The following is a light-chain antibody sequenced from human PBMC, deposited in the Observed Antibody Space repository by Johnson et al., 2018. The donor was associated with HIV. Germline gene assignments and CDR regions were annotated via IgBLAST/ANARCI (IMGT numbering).Light chain of an antibody. CDR3: GTWDSSLSAGGV. Sequence: QPVLTQPPSVSAAPGQRVTISCSGSSSNIGNNYVSWYKQLPGTAPKLLIYDNNKRPSGIPDRFSGSKSGTSATLAITGLQTGDEADYYCGTWDSSLSAGGVFGTGTKVTVL. CDR2: DNN. CDR1: SSNIGNNY. J-gene: IGLJ1*01. V-gene: IGLV1-51*01.